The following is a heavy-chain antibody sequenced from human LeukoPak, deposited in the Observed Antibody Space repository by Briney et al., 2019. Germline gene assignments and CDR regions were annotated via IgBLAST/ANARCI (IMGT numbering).Heavy chain of an antibody. Sequence: PSETLSLTCTVSGGSISSSSYYWGWIRQPPGKGLEWIGSIYYSGSTYYNPSLKSRVTISVDTSKNQFSLKLSSVTAADTAVYYCARDSGGYFGGYWGQGTLVTVSS. J-gene: IGHJ4*02. V-gene: IGHV4-39*07. CDR1: GGSISSSSYY. CDR2: IYYSGST. CDR3: ARDSGGYFGGY. D-gene: IGHD3-9*01.